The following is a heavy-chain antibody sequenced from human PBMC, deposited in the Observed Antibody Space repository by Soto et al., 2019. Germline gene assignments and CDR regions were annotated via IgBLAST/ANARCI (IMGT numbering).Heavy chain of an antibody. CDR3: ARSRDHEKDFWSGYFHGGNYAMDV. Sequence: SETLSLTCAVSGYSISSGYYWGWIRQPPGKGLEWIGSIYHSGSTYYNPSLKSRVTISVDTSKNQFSLKLSSVTAADTAVYYCARSRDHEKDFWSGYFHGGNYAMDVWGQGTTVTVSS. V-gene: IGHV4-38-2*01. D-gene: IGHD3-3*01. CDR2: IYHSGST. CDR1: GYSISSGYY. J-gene: IGHJ6*02.